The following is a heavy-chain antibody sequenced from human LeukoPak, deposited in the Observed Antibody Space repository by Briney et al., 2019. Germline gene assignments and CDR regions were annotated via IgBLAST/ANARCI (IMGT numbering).Heavy chain of an antibody. J-gene: IGHJ4*02. CDR3: AKGGPQFFDY. D-gene: IGHD5-24*01. CDR2: ISGSGGST. Sequence: GGSLRLSCAASRFTFSSSAMSWVRQAPGKGLEWVSTISGSGGSTYSTDSVKGRFTISRDNSKSTLYLQMNSLRVEDTAIYYCAKGGPQFFDYWGQGTLVTVST. CDR1: RFTFSSSA. V-gene: IGHV3-23*01.